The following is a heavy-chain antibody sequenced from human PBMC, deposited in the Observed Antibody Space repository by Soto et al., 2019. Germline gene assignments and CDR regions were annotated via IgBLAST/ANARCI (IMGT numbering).Heavy chain of an antibody. CDR1: GFTFSSYG. V-gene: IGHV3-33*01. D-gene: IGHD2-21*02. J-gene: IGHJ6*02. CDR3: ARDSAVTAPMDV. Sequence: QVQRVESGGGVVQPGRSLRLSCAASGFTFSSYGMHWVRQAPGKGLEWVAVIWYDGSNKYYADSVKGRFTISRDNSKNTLYLQMNSLRAEDTAVYYCARDSAVTAPMDVWGQGTTVTVSS. CDR2: IWYDGSNK.